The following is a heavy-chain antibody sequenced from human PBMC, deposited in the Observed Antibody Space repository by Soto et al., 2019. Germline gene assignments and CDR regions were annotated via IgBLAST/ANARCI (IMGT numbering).Heavy chain of an antibody. CDR3: AFSGSRDGYNLGGGLAFDI. J-gene: IGHJ3*02. V-gene: IGHV4-30-4*01. CDR2: IYYSGST. CDR1: GGSISSGDYY. D-gene: IGHD5-12*01. Sequence: PSETLSLTCTVSGGSISSGDYYWSWIRQPPGKGLEWIGYIYYSGSTYYNPSLKSRVTISVDTSKNQFSLKLSSVTAADTAVYYCAFSGSRDGYNLGGGLAFDIWGQGTMVTLS.